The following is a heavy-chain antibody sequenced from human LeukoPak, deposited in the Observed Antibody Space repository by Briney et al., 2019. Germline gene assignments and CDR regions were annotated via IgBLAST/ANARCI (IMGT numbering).Heavy chain of an antibody. CDR3: ARGTVSSIRGAFDI. V-gene: IGHV1-69*06. CDR2: IIPIFGTA. CDR1: GGTFSSYA. Sequence: GASVKVSCKASGGTFSSYAISWVRQAPGQGLEWMGGIIPIFGTANYAQKFQGRVTITADKSTSTAYMELSSLRSEDTAVYYCARGTVSSIRGAFDIWGQGTMVTVSS. J-gene: IGHJ3*02. D-gene: IGHD6-13*01.